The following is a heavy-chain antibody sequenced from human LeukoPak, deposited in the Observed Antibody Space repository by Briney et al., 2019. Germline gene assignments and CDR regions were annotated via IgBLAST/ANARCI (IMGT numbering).Heavy chain of an antibody. Sequence: ASVTVSCTVSGYTLTELSMHWVRQAPAKGLDWMGGFDPEDGETIYAQKFQGRVTMTEDTSTDTAYMELSSLRSEDTAVYYCATDHKWLVLSTGGRDAFDIWGQGTMVTVSS. J-gene: IGHJ3*02. CDR1: GYTLTELS. V-gene: IGHV1-24*01. CDR3: ATDHKWLVLSTGGRDAFDI. CDR2: FDPEDGET. D-gene: IGHD6-19*01.